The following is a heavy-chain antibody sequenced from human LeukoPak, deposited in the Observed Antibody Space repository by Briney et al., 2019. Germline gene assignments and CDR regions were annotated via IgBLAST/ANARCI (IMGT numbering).Heavy chain of an antibody. V-gene: IGHV1-24*01. D-gene: IGHD3-22*01. CDR1: GYTLTELF. Sequence: ASVKVSCKVSGYTLTELFMHWVRQAPGKGLEWMGGFDPEDGETIYAQKLQGRVTMTTDTSTSTAYMELRSLRSDDTAVYYCARGGPYYDSSGYYYMNHPFDYWGQGTLVTVSS. CDR3: ARGGPYYDSSGYYYMNHPFDY. CDR2: FDPEDGET. J-gene: IGHJ4*02.